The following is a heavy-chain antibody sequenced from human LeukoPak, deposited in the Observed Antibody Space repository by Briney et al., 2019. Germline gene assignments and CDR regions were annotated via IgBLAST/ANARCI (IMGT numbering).Heavy chain of an antibody. Sequence: ERSLRLSCAVSGATANNAYMNWVSPPPGRGLAWDSVIYSDGSTYYADAVKGRFTISRDNSKNTLYLQMNSRTPEDTAVYYCARDPGLGNGVDVWGQGTTVTASS. D-gene: IGHD3-16*01. CDR3: ARDPGLGNGVDV. CDR1: GATANNAY. J-gene: IGHJ6*02. V-gene: IGHV3-66*02. CDR2: IYSDGST.